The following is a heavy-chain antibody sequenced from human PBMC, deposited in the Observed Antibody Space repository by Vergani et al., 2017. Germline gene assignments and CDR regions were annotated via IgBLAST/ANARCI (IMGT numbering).Heavy chain of an antibody. CDR2: IYYSGST. CDR1: GSSISSSSYY. V-gene: IGHV4-39*01. Sequence: QLQLQESGPGLVKPSETLSLTCTVSGSSISSSSYYWGWIRQPPGKGLEWIGSIYYSGSTYYNPSLKSRVTISVDTSKNQFSLKLSSVTAADTAVYYCARDYGDYVPDYWGQGTLVTVSS. J-gene: IGHJ4*02. D-gene: IGHD4-17*01. CDR3: ARDYGDYVPDY.